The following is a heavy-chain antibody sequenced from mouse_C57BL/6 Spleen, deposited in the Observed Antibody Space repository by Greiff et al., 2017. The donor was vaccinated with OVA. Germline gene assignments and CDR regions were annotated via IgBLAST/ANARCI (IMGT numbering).Heavy chain of an antibody. V-gene: IGHV1-18*01. CDR2: INPNNGGT. CDR1: GYTFTDYN. D-gene: IGHD2-3*01. J-gene: IGHJ1*03. Sequence: EVQVVESGPELVKPGASVKIPCKASGYTFTDYNMDWVKQSHGKSLEWIGDINPNNGGTIYNQKFKGKATLTVDKSSSTAYMELRSLTSEDTAVYYCARNLFYDGYFYWYFDVWGTGTTVTVSS. CDR3: ARNLFYDGYFYWYFDV.